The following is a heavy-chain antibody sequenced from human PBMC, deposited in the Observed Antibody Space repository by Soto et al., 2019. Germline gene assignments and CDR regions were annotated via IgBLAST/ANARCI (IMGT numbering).Heavy chain of an antibody. CDR1: GFTFSSYS. CDR3: AREVRDTAVADFDY. V-gene: IGHV3-48*02. J-gene: IGHJ4*02. D-gene: IGHD5-18*01. Sequence: EVQLVESGGGLVQPGGSLRLSCAASGFTFSSYSMNWVRQAPGKGLEWLSYISSSISTIHYADSVKGRFTISRDNAKNSLYLQINSLRDEDTAVYYCAREVRDTAVADFDYWGQGTLVTVSS. CDR2: ISSSISTI.